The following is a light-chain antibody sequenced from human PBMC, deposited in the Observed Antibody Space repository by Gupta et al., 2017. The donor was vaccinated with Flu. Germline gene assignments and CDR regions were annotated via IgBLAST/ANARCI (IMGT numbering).Light chain of an antibody. CDR2: EVT. CDR1: RSDVGSFNL. CDR3: GSNGGGGQYV. V-gene: IGLV2-23*02. Sequence: QSAPAQTLSACRAPGQSRSLSSTGGRSDVGSFNLVSCYQQHPGRAPKLMIYEVTISPSGVSHRFSASRSGNTASLTISGLQAGDEADYYGGSNGGGGQYVFGTGTKVTVL. J-gene: IGLJ1*01.